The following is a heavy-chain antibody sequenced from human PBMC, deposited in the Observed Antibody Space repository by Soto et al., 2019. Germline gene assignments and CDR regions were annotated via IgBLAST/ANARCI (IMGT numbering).Heavy chain of an antibody. CDR2: ISRGSDYI. CDR3: AKDSTVTTSLYFYYYGFDV. D-gene: IGHD4-17*01. V-gene: IGHV3-21*01. Sequence: EVHLVESGGGLVKPGGSLRLTCAGSGFSFSDYTMNWVRQAPGKGLEWVSSISRGSDYIFYADTVKGRFTISRDNARNSLYLQMSSLRAEDTAVYYCAKDSTVTTSLYFYYYGFDVWGQGTTVTVSS. J-gene: IGHJ6*01. CDR1: GFSFSDYT.